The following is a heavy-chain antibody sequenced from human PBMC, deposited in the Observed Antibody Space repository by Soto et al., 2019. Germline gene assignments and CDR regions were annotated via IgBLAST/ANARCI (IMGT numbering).Heavy chain of an antibody. J-gene: IGHJ5*02. CDR3: ARNVVIPTAMPSTNWFDP. CDR2: IYWDDKK. D-gene: IGHD2-2*01. Sequence: QITLKESGPTLVKPTQTLTLTCTFSGFSLTTTGVGVGWIRQPPGKALEWLALIYWDDKKRFSPSLKSRLTIAKDTSNNQVVLTMTNMDPVDTATYYCARNVVIPTAMPSTNWFDPWGQGTLVTVSS. CDR1: GFSLTTTGVG. V-gene: IGHV2-5*02.